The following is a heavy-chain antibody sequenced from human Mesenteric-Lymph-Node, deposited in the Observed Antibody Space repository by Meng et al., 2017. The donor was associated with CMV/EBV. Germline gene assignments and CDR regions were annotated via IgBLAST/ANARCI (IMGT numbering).Heavy chain of an antibody. CDR1: GYTFTSYD. V-gene: IGHV1-8*01. Sequence: ASVKVSCKTSGYTFTSYDITWVRQATGQGLEWMGWMNPNSANTGYAQKFQGRVTMTRNTSISTAYMELSSLRSEDTAVYYCARGIETHNSYYFGVDVWGQGTTVTVSS. CDR2: MNPNSANT. J-gene: IGHJ6*02. CDR3: ARGIETHNSYYFGVDV. D-gene: IGHD1-20*01.